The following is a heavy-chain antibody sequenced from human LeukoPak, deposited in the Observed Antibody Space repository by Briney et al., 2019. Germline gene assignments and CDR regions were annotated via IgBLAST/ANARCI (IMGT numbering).Heavy chain of an antibody. V-gene: IGHV1-18*01. J-gene: IGHJ4*02. CDR3: ARGYDILTGYFLFDY. CDR1: GYTLTELS. Sequence: ASVKVSGKVSGYTLTELSMHWVRQAPGQGLEWMGWISAYNGNTNYAQKLQGRVTMTTDTSTSTAYMELRSLRSDDTAVYYCARGYDILTGYFLFDYWGQGTLVTVSS. D-gene: IGHD3-9*01. CDR2: ISAYNGNT.